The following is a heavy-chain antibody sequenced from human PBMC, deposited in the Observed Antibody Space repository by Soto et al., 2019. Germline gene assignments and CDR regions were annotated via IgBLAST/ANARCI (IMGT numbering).Heavy chain of an antibody. Sequence: GESLKISCKGSGYSFTSFWIGWVRQMPGKGLEWMGIIYPGDSDTRYSPSFQGQVTISADKSISTAYLQWSSLKASDTAMYYCARHSRGDGYNAYYYGMDVWGQGTTVTVSS. CDR3: ARHSRGDGYNAYYYGMDV. D-gene: IGHD5-12*01. CDR2: IYPGDSDT. V-gene: IGHV5-51*01. CDR1: GYSFTSFW. J-gene: IGHJ6*02.